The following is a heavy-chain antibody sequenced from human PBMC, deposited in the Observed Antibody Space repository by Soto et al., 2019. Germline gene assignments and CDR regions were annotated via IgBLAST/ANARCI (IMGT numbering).Heavy chain of an antibody. D-gene: IGHD6-19*01. CDR1: GYTFFNYG. CDR3: ARDGITMAGSFDY. Sequence: ASLKVSCKASGYTFFNYGISWVRQAPGQGLEWMGWISAYNGNRNYAGKFQGRATMTTETSTSTAYMELRSLRSDDTAVYYCARDGITMAGSFDYWGQGTLVTVSS. V-gene: IGHV1-18*01. J-gene: IGHJ4*02. CDR2: ISAYNGNR.